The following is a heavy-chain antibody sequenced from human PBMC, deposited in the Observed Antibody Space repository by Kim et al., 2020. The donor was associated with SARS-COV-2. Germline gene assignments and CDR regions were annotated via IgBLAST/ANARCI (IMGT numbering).Heavy chain of an antibody. Sequence: ASVKVSCKASGYTFTSYGISWVRQAPGQGLEWMGWISAYNGNTNYAQKLQGRVTMTTDTSTSTAYMELRSLRSDDTAVYYCARDGGPSSSWYAYYYSGMDVWGQGTTVTVSS. CDR1: GYTFTSYG. J-gene: IGHJ6*02. V-gene: IGHV1-18*01. CDR2: ISAYNGNT. CDR3: ARDGGPSSSWYAYYYSGMDV. D-gene: IGHD6-13*01.